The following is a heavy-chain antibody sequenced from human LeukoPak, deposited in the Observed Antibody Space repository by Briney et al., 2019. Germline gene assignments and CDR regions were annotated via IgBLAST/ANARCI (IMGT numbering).Heavy chain of an antibody. D-gene: IGHD5-12*01. CDR1: DGSISSYY. CDR3: ARAVGDSGHGRYFDY. V-gene: IGHV4-59*01. CDR2: VENTGSI. J-gene: IGHJ4*02. Sequence: PSETLSLTCTVSDGSISSYYWSWIRQPPGKGLEWIGNVENTGSINHNPSLESRVTISVDTSKNQFSLRLNSVTAADTAVYYCARAVGDSGHGRYFDYWGQGTLVTVSS.